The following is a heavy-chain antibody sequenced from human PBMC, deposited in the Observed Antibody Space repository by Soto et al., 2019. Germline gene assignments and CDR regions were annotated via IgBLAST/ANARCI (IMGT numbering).Heavy chain of an antibody. CDR2: INPNGGST. CDR3: ARSSAGFFGIIIFFFYWY. CDR1: EHTFTMYY. D-gene: IGHD3-3*01. Sequence: ASRNGSYNATEHTFTMYYIHWERQAPGHGLEWMGIINPNGGSTRFAQTFQGRITMTRDTTTSTVYMELRSLRSEDTAIYYCARSSAGFFGIIIFFFYWY. J-gene: IGHJ2*01. V-gene: IGHV1-46*01.